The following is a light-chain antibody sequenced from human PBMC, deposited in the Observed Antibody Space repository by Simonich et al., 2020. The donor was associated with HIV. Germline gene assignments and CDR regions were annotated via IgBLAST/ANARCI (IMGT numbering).Light chain of an antibody. CDR1: TGAVTSGHY. Sequence: QAVVTQEPSLTVSPGGTVTLTCGSSTGAVTSGHYPYWFQQKPGQAPKTLNDETSNKHSWTFARFSGSLLGGKAALTLSGAQPEDEADYYCLLSHSGVWVFGGGTKLTVL. V-gene: IGLV7-46*01. CDR3: LLSHSGVWV. J-gene: IGLJ3*02. CDR2: ETS.